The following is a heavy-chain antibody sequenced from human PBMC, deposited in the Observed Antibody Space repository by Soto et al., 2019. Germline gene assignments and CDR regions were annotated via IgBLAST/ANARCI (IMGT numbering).Heavy chain of an antibody. Sequence: TGVSLRLSCAASGFIFENFGMSWVRQAPGKGLEWISSISGSGFKKYYADSVKGRFTISRDNSKSTVYLELNNLSAEDTAVYHCAKXQGVELVPLATVDWFDPWGQGSVVTVSS. V-gene: IGHV3-23*01. J-gene: IGHJ5*02. CDR2: ISGSGFKK. CDR1: GFIFENFG. CDR3: AKXQGVELVPLATVDWFDP. D-gene: IGHD1-26*01.